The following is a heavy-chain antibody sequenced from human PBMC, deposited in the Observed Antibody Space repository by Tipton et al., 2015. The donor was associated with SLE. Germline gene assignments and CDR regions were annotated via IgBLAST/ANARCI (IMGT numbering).Heavy chain of an antibody. D-gene: IGHD3-3*01. V-gene: IGHV4-59*08. J-gene: IGHJ4*02. CDR2: IYYSGST. Sequence: TLSLTCTVSGGSISSYYWSWIRQPPGKGLEWIGYIYYSGSTYYNPSLKSRVTISVDTSKNQFSLKLSSVTAADTAVYYCARGPHDFWSGYSYYFDYWGQGTLVTVSS. CDR3: ARGPHDFWSGYSYYFDY. CDR1: GGSISSYY.